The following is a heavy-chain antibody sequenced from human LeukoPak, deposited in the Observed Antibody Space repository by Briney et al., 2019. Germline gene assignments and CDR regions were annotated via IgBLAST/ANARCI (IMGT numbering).Heavy chain of an antibody. J-gene: IGHJ6*03. D-gene: IGHD3-22*01. CDR1: GFTFSSYG. V-gene: IGHV3-30*02. Sequence: GGSLRLSCAASGFTFSSYGMHWVRQAPGKGLEWVAFIRYDGSNKYYADSVKGRFTISRDNSKNTLYLQMNSLRAEDTAVYYCAKDYYDSSGYYWGGYYYYYYMDVWGKGTTVTISS. CDR2: IRYDGSNK. CDR3: AKDYYDSSGYYWGGYYYYYYMDV.